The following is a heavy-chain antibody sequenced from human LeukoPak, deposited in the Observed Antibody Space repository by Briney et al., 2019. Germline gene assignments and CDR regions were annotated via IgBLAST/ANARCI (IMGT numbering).Heavy chain of an antibody. J-gene: IGHJ4*02. Sequence: GGSLRLSCAASGFAFSSYSMNWVRQAPGKGLEWVSSISISSGYIYYADSVKGRFTISRDNARNSLYLHMDSLRAEDTAVYYCARDVTAGSGSWSVLDYWGQGTLVTVSS. V-gene: IGHV3-21*01. CDR3: ARDVTAGSGSWSVLDY. CDR1: GFAFSSYS. D-gene: IGHD3-10*01. CDR2: ISISSGYI.